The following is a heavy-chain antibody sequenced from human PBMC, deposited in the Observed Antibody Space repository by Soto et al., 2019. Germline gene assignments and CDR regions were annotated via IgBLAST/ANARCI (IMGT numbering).Heavy chain of an antibody. CDR3: ARAVAGTIRWFDP. D-gene: IGHD6-19*01. CDR1: GYTFTSYD. CDR2: MNTNSSNT. Sequence: ASVKVSCKASGYTFTSYDIHWVRQATGQGLEWMGWMNTNSSNTDYAQKFQGRVTMTRNTSISTAYMELSSLRSEDTAAYYCARAVAGTIRWFDPWGQGTLVTVSS. J-gene: IGHJ5*02. V-gene: IGHV1-8*01.